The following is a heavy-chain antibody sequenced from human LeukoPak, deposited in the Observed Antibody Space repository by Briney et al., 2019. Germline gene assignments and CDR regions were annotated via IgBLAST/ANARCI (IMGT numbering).Heavy chain of an antibody. D-gene: IGHD3-10*01. CDR2: INAGNGNT. V-gene: IGHV1-3*01. J-gene: IGHJ6*04. CDR1: GYTFTSYA. CDR3: ARDKPYGSGSYYIREYYGMDV. Sequence: ASVKVSCKASGYTFTSYAMHWVRQAPGQRLEWMGWINAGNGNTKYSQKFQGRVTITRDTSASTAYMELSSLRSEDTAVYYCARDKPYGSGSYYIREYYGMDVWGKRTTVTVSS.